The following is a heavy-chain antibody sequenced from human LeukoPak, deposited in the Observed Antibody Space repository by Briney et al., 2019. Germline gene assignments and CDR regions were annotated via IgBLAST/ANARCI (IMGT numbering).Heavy chain of an antibody. CDR3: ARDTRLGYCSSTRCYASWFDP. D-gene: IGHD2-2*01. V-gene: IGHV3-23*01. CDR1: GFTFSSYA. J-gene: IGHJ5*02. CDR2: ISGSGGNT. Sequence: TGGSLRLSCAASGFTFSSYAMSWVRQAPGKGLEWVSVISGSGGNTYYADSVKGRFTISRDNSKNTLYLRMNSLRTEDTALYYCARDTRLGYCSSTRCYASWFDPWGQGTLVTVSS.